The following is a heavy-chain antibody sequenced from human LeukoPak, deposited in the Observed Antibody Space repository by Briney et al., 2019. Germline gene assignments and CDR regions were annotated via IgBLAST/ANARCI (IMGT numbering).Heavy chain of an antibody. CDR2: ISSSSSYT. Sequence: PGGSLRLSCAASGFTFSSYSMNWVRQAPGKGLEWVSSISSSSSYTYYADSVKGRFTISRDNAKNSLYLQMNSLRAEDTAVYYCARDRSTDWGQGTLVTVSS. V-gene: IGHV3-21*01. CDR1: GFTFSSYS. J-gene: IGHJ4*02. CDR3: ARDRSTD. D-gene: IGHD2-8*02.